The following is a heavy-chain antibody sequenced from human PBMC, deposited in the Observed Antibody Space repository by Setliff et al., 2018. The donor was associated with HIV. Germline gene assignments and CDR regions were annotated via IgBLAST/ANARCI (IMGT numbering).Heavy chain of an antibody. V-gene: IGHV4-61*02. CDR2: IYTSGST. CDR1: GGSISSGIYY. CDR3: ATTAREPTS. J-gene: IGHJ4*02. Sequence: SETLSLTCTVSGGSISSGIYYWSWIRQPAGKGLEWIGRIYTSGSTNYNPSLKSRVTISVDTSKNQFSLKLTSVTAADTAVYYCATTAREPTSRGQGTLVTVSS.